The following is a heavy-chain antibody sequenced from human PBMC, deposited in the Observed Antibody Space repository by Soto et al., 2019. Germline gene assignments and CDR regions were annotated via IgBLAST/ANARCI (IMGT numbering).Heavy chain of an antibody. CDR2: IYHSGST. CDR3: ARSGSGVVPAAILYYYYYMDV. CDR1: SGSISSSNW. V-gene: IGHV4-4*02. J-gene: IGHJ6*03. Sequence: PSETLSLTCAVSSGSISSSNWWSWVRQPPGKGLEWIGEIYHSGSTNYNPSLKSRVTISVDKSKNQFSLKLSSVTAADTAVYYCARSGSGVVPAAILYYYYYMDVWGKGTTVTVSS. D-gene: IGHD2-2*01.